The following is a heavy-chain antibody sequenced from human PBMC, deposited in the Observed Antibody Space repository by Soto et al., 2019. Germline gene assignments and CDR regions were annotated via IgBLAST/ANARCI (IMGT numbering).Heavy chain of an antibody. CDR3: ATNQPIVVVPAATPNHGDYVP. CDR1: GFTFSSYS. Sequence: GGSLRLSCAASGFTFSSYSMNWVRQAPGKGLEWVSSISSSSSYIYYADSVKGRFTISRDNAKNSLYLQMNSLRAEDTAVYYCATNQPIVVVPAATPNHGDYVPWGQGTLVTVSS. CDR2: ISSSSSYI. V-gene: IGHV3-21*01. D-gene: IGHD2-2*02. J-gene: IGHJ5*02.